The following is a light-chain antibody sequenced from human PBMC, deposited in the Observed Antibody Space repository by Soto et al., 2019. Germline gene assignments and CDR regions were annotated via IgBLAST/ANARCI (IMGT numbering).Light chain of an antibody. V-gene: IGLV1-47*01. CDR2: RNN. Sequence: QSVLIQSPSASGTPGQRVTISCSVSRSNIGRNFAYWYQHVPGTAPRLLIQRNNERPSGVPDRFSGSKSGTSVSMAISGLRSDDEATYYCAAWDATLDAQVFGGGHQLTVL. CDR3: AAWDATLDAQV. CDR1: RSNIGRNF. J-gene: IGLJ3*02.